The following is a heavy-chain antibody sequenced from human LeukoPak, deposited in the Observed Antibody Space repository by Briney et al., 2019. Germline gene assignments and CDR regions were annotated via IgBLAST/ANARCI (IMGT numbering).Heavy chain of an antibody. CDR3: ASRSLNKDY. Sequence: PSETLSLTCAVYGGSFSGYYWSWIRQPPGKGLGWIGEINHSGSTNYNPSLKSRVTISVDTSKNQFSLKLSSVTAADTAVYYCASRSLNKDYWGQGTLVTVSS. CDR2: INHSGST. J-gene: IGHJ4*02. CDR1: GGSFSGYY. D-gene: IGHD1/OR15-1a*01. V-gene: IGHV4-34*01.